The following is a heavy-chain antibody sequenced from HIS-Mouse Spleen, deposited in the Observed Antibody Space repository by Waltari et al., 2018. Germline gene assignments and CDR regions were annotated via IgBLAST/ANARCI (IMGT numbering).Heavy chain of an antibody. V-gene: IGHV3-7*01. Sequence: EVQLVESGGGLVQPGGSLRLSCAASGFTFSSYWMSWVRQARGKGLEWVANIKQDGSEKYYVDSVKGRFTISRDNAKNSLYLQMNSLRAEDTAVYYCARDRSITIFGVVTYWGQGTLVTVSS. CDR2: IKQDGSEK. J-gene: IGHJ4*02. D-gene: IGHD3-3*01. CDR1: GFTFSSYW. CDR3: ARDRSITIFGVVTY.